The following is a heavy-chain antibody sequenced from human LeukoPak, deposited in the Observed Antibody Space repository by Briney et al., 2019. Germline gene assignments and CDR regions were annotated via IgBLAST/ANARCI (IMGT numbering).Heavy chain of an antibody. V-gene: IGHV1-2*02. CDR2: INPNSGGT. J-gene: IGHJ4*02. D-gene: IGHD3-22*01. Sequence: ASVKVSCKASGYTFTGYYMHWVRQAPGQGLEWMGWINPNSGGTNYAQKFQGRVTMTRDTSISTAYMELSRLRSDDTAVYCCARAGYYDSSGYDYWGQGTLVTVSS. CDR1: GYTFTGYY. CDR3: ARAGYYDSSGYDY.